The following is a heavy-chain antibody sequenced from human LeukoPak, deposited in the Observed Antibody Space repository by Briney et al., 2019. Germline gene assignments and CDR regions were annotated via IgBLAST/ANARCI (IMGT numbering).Heavy chain of an antibody. J-gene: IGHJ4*02. CDR1: GFTFSSYA. D-gene: IGHD6-13*01. CDR3: ARGEPSIAAATPFDY. Sequence: GGSLRLSCAASGFTFSSYAMHWVRQAPGKGLEWVAVISYDGSNKYYADSVKGRFTISRDNSKNTLYLQMNSLRAEDTAVYYCARGEPSIAAATPFDYWGQGTLVTVSS. CDR2: ISYDGSNK. V-gene: IGHV3-30*01.